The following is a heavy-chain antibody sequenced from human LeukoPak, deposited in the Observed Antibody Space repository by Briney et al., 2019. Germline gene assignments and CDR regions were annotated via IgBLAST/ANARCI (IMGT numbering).Heavy chain of an antibody. D-gene: IGHD3-3*01. CDR3: ARAAYYDFWSGYPLFYFDY. V-gene: IGHV4-31*11. CDR2: IYYSGST. CDR1: GGSISSGGYY. Sequence: PSETLSLTCAVSGGSISSGGYYWSWIRQHPGKGLEWIGYIYYSGSTYYNPSLKSRVTISVDTSKNQFSLKLSSVTAADTAVYYCARAAYYDFWSGYPLFYFDYWGQGTLVTVSS. J-gene: IGHJ4*02.